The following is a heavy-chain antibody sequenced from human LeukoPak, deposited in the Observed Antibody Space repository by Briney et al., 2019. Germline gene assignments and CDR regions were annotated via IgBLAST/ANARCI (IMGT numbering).Heavy chain of an antibody. J-gene: IGHJ6*02. D-gene: IGHD3-22*01. CDR1: GFTFSSYS. CDR2: ISSSSSYI. V-gene: IGHV3-21*01. CDR3: ASFDGGDRYYYDSSGYYYYYGMDV. Sequence: PGGSLRLSCAASGFTFSSYSMNWVRQAPGKGLEWVSSISSSSSYIYYVDSVKGRFTISRDNAKNSLYLQMNSLRAEDTAVYYCASFDGGDRYYYDSSGYYYYYGMDVWGQGTTVTVSS.